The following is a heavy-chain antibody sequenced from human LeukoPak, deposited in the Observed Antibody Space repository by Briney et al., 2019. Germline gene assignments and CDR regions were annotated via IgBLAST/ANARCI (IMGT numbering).Heavy chain of an antibody. CDR3: AKGDFDL. CDR2: ISWNCGSM. Sequence: GGSLRLSCAASGFTFDDYAMHWVRQAPGKGLEWVSGISWNCGSMGYADSVKGRFTISRDNAKNSLYLQMNSLRAEDTALYYCAKGDFDLWGRGTLVTVSS. J-gene: IGHJ2*01. V-gene: IGHV3-9*01. CDR1: GFTFDDYA.